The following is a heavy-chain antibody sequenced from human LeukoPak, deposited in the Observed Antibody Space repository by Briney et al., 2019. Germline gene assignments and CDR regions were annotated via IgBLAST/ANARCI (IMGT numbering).Heavy chain of an antibody. V-gene: IGHV3-21*01. J-gene: IGHJ4*02. Sequence: GASLRLSCAASGFTFSSYSMNWVRQAPGKGLEWVSSISSSSSYIYYADSVKGRFTISRDNAKNTLYLQMNSLRAEDTAVYYCARAQYNWNDLYYFDYWGQGTLVTVSS. CDR3: ARAQYNWNDLYYFDY. D-gene: IGHD1-1*01. CDR1: GFTFSSYS. CDR2: ISSSSSYI.